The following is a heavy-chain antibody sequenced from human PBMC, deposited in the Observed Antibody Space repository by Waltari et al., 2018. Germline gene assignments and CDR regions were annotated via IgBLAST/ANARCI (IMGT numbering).Heavy chain of an antibody. CDR2: IKQDGSAK. CDR1: GFNLSTYW. V-gene: IGHV3-7*01. CDR3: VTDVSGWYVN. Sequence: EVQLVESGGGLVQPGGSLRRSCSASGFNLSTYWMTWVRQAPGRGLEWVANIKQDGSAKYYVDSVRGRSTISRDNANNSLFLQINSLRDDDTAVYYCVTDVSGWYVNWGQGTSVTVSS. D-gene: IGHD6-19*01. J-gene: IGHJ4*02.